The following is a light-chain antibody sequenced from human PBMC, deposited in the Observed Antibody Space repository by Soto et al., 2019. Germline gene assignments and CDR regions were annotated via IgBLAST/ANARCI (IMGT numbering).Light chain of an antibody. CDR2: GAS. J-gene: IGKJ5*01. V-gene: IGKV3-20*01. CDR3: QQYGSSLSIT. Sequence: EIVLTQSPGTQSLSPGERATLSCRASQSVSNRYVAWYQQRPGQAPRPLIFGASIRATGIPDRFSGSGSGTDFTLTISRLEPEDFAVYYCQQYGSSLSITFGQGTRLEIK. CDR1: QSVSNRY.